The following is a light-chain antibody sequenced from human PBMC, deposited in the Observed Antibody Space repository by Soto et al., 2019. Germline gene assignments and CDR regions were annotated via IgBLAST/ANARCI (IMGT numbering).Light chain of an antibody. CDR1: SSNVGNDY. J-gene: IGLJ3*02. Sequence: QLVLTQPPSASGTPGQSVTISCSGSSSNVGNDYVYWFQHLPGTAPKLLIYTNNQRPSGVPDRFSGSKSGTSASLAISGLRSEDEADYYCAAWDDSLSGWVFDGGTKLTVL. CDR2: TNN. V-gene: IGLV1-47*02. CDR3: AAWDDSLSGWV.